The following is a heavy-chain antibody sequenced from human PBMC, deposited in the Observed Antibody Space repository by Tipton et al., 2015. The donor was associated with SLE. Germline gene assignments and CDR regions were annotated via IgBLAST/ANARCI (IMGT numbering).Heavy chain of an antibody. CDR1: GGSISSYY. D-gene: IGHD3-3*01. Sequence: TLSLTCTVSGGSISSYYWSWIRQPPGKGLEWIGYIYNSGNTNYNPSLKSRATISVDTSKNQFSLKQKSVTAADTAVYYCARVVSGSLDYWGQGTLVTVSS. V-gene: IGHV4-59*01. J-gene: IGHJ4*02. CDR2: IYNSGNT. CDR3: ARVVSGSLDY.